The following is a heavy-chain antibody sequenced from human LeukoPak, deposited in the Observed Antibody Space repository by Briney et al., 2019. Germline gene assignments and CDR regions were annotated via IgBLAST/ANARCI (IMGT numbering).Heavy chain of an antibody. CDR1: GYTFTSYD. D-gene: IGHD2-2*01. J-gene: IGHJ5*02. V-gene: IGHV1-8*01. Sequence: ASVKVSCKASGYTFTSYDINWVRQATGQGLEWMGWMNPNSGNTGYAQKFQGRVTMTRNTSISTAYMELSSLRSEDTAVYHCAREVVVVPAARDWFDPWGQGTLVTVSS. CDR3: AREVVVVPAARDWFDP. CDR2: MNPNSGNT.